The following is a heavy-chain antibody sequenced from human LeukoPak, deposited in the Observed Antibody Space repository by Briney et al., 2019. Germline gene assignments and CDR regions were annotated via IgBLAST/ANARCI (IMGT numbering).Heavy chain of an antibody. CDR2: ISGSGGST. J-gene: IGHJ4*02. Sequence: GGSLRLSCAASGFTFRSYGMSWVRQAPGKGLEWVSAISGSGGSTYYADSVKGRFTISRDNSKNTLYLQMNSLRAEDTAVYYCAKGMTVDMYLDYWGQGTLVTVSS. D-gene: IGHD3-22*01. V-gene: IGHV3-23*01. CDR3: AKGMTVDMYLDY. CDR1: GFTFRSYG.